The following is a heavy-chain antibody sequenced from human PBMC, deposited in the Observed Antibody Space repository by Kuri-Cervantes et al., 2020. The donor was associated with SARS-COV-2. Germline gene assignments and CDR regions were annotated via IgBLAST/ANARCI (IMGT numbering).Heavy chain of an antibody. CDR3: SSSSSLSYYFDY. J-gene: IGHJ4*02. CDR2: INHSGST. CDR1: GVPVSGGTYY. V-gene: IGHV4-34*01. Sequence: GSLRLSCAVSGVPVSGGTYYWSWIRQPPGKGLEWIGEINHSGSTNYNPSLKSRVTISVDTSKNQFSLKLSSVTAADTAVCYCSSSSSLSYYFDYWGQGTLVTVSS. D-gene: IGHD6-6*01.